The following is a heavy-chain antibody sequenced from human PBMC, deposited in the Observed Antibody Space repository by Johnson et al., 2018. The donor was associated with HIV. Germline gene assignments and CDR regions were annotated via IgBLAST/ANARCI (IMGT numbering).Heavy chain of an antibody. CDR1: GFTFSSYD. D-gene: IGHD1-26*01. Sequence: VQLVESGGGLVQPGGSLRLSCAASGFTFSSYDMHWVRQATGKGLEWVSAIGTAGDTYYPGSVKGRFTITRENAKNSLYLQMNSLRAEDTAAYSCARGDRSTYYRRGAFGIWGQGTMVTVSS. CDR3: ARGDRSTYYRRGAFGI. V-gene: IGHV3-13*01. J-gene: IGHJ3*02. CDR2: IGTAGDT.